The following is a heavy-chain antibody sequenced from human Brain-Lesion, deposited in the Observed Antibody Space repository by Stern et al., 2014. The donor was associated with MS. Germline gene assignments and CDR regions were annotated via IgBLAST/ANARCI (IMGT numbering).Heavy chain of an antibody. CDR2: IYYIGST. J-gene: IGHJ4*02. CDR1: GDSFSSGDNY. Sequence: VQLVESGPGLVKPSQTLSLTCNVSGDSFSSGDNYWGWLRPSPGKGLAWIGYIYYIGSTFDTPSRKSRVSISVDTSQNQFSLSLSSVTAADTAVYYCARGESSRYYYYFDDWGQGTLVTVSS. CDR3: ARGESSRYYYYFDD. V-gene: IGHV4-30-4*01. D-gene: IGHD3-22*01.